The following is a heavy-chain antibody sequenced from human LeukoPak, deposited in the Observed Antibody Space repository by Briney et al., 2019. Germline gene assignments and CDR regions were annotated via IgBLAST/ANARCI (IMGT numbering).Heavy chain of an antibody. CDR1: GFTFSSYG. J-gene: IGHJ4*02. D-gene: IGHD6-6*01. CDR3: ARGFSSSSYYFDY. V-gene: IGHV3-30*19. Sequence: PGGSLRLSCAASGFTFSSYGMHWVRQAPGKGLEWVAVISYDGSNKYYADSVKGRFTISRDNSKNTLYLQMNSLRAEDTAVYYCARGFSSSSYYFDYWGQGTLVTVSS. CDR2: ISYDGSNK.